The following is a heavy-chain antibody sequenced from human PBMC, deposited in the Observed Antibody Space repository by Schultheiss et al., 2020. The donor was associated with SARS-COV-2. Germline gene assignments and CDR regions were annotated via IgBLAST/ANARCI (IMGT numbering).Heavy chain of an antibody. CDR2: ISVFNGNT. D-gene: IGHD6-13*01. Sequence: ASVKVSCRASGYTFTNYGISWVRQAPGLGLEWMGWISVFNGNTNYAQMFQDRVIMTTDASTSTAYMELSSLRSEDTAVYYCARGFGDSGSWKETPVVGHAGHYGMDVWGQGTTVTVSS. V-gene: IGHV1-18*01. CDR3: ARGFGDSGSWKETPVVGHAGHYGMDV. J-gene: IGHJ6*02. CDR1: GYTFTNYG.